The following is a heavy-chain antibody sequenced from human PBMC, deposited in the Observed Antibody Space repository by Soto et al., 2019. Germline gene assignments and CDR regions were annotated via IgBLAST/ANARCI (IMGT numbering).Heavy chain of an antibody. Sequence: PSETLSLTCTVSVGSISSYFYIWVRQPPGKGLEWNGSVYYTGTTDYNPSLKSRVTISVDTSKTQFSLNLRSVTAADTAVYYCARETPSFDSWGQGTLVTVSS. CDR1: VGSISSYF. CDR3: ARETPSFDS. J-gene: IGHJ4*02. D-gene: IGHD2-15*01. V-gene: IGHV4-59*01. CDR2: VYYTGTT.